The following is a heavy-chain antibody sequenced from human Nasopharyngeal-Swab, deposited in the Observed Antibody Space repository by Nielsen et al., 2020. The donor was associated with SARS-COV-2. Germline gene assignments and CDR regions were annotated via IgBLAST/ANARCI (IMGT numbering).Heavy chain of an antibody. CDR3: ARGLRFLEWLFDY. J-gene: IGHJ4*02. CDR1: GFTFSDYY. V-gene: IGHV4-34*01. CDR2: INHSGST. D-gene: IGHD3-3*01. Sequence: ESLKISCAASGFTFSDYYMSWIRQPPGKGLEWIGEINHSGSTNYNPSLKSRVTISVDTSKNQFSLKLSSVTAADTAVYYCARGLRFLEWLFDYWGQGTLVTVSS.